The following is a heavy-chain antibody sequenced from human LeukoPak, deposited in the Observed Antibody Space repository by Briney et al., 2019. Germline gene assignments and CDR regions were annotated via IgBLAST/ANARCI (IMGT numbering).Heavy chain of an antibody. D-gene: IGHD1-26*01. CDR2: IYTSGST. Sequence: SETLSLTCTVSGNSISSGDNYWSWIRQPAGKGLEWTGRIYTSGSTNYNPSLKSRVTISGDTSKNQFSLKLSSVTAADTAVYYCARGYSGSYWDSYYYYMDVWGKGTTVTISS. CDR1: GNSISSGDNY. J-gene: IGHJ6*03. CDR3: ARGYSGSYWDSYYYYMDV. V-gene: IGHV4-61*02.